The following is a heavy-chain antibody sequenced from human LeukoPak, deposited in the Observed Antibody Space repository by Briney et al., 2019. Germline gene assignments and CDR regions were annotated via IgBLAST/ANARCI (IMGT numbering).Heavy chain of an antibody. CDR3: ASGVHYTSGWIDI. J-gene: IGHJ3*02. Sequence: GGSPRLSCAASGFTFRSNEMNWVRQAPGKGLEWLSYISSSGSTIHYVDSVKGRFTISRDNAKNSLFLQMNSLRAEDTAVYYCASGVHYTSGWIDIWGQGTMVTVSS. D-gene: IGHD6-19*01. CDR1: GFTFRSNE. CDR2: ISSSGSTI. V-gene: IGHV3-48*03.